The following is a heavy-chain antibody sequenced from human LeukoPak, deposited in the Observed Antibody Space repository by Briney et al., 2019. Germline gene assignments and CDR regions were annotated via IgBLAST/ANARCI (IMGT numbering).Heavy chain of an antibody. D-gene: IGHD3-22*01. CDR2: IGVSGNT. V-gene: IGHV3-23*01. CDR1: GFTFSNYG. J-gene: IGHJ4*02. Sequence: EGSLRLSCAVSGFTFSNYGMSWVRQAPGKGLEWVSVIGVSGNTFYADSVKGWFTISRDNSKNTLYLQMNSPRAEDTAVYYCAKRDSSGYYYFDSWGQGILVTVSS. CDR3: AKRDSSGYYYFDS.